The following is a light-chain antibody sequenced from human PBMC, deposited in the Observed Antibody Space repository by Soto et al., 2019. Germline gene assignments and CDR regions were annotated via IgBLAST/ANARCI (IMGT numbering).Light chain of an antibody. Sequence: DIQMTQSPSILSASVGDRVTITCRASQSIRSWLAWYQQKPGKAPKLLIYDAYSLERGVPSRFSGRRSGTEFTLTISGLQPEDFATYYGQQYESYSPLTFGGGTKVEIK. J-gene: IGKJ4*01. CDR2: DAY. CDR3: QQYESYSPLT. CDR1: QSIRSW. V-gene: IGKV1-5*01.